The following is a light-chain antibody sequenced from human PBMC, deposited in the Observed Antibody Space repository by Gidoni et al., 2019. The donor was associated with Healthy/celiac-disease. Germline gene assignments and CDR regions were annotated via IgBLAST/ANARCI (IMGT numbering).Light chain of an antibody. J-gene: IGKJ3*01. Sequence: EIVLTQSPATLSLSLGDRATLSCRASQSVSSYLAWYQQKPGQAPRLLIYDASNRATGIPARFSGSGSGTDFTLTISSLEPEDFAVYYCQQRSNWPPGFTFGPGTKVDIK. CDR2: DAS. CDR3: QQRSNWPPGFT. V-gene: IGKV3-11*01. CDR1: QSVSSY.